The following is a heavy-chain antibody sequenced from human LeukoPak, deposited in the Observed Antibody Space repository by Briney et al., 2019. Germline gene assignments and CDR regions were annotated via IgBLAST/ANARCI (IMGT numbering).Heavy chain of an antibody. CDR2: INPNSGGT. D-gene: IGHD2-2*01. J-gene: IGHJ3*02. CDR3: ARDLGVVRAFDI. Sequence: ASVKVSCKASGCTFTGYYMHWVRQAPGQGLEWMGWINPNSGGTNYAQKFQGRVTMTRDTSISTAYMELSRLRSDDTAVYYCARDLGVVRAFDIWGQGTMVTVSS. CDR1: GCTFTGYY. V-gene: IGHV1-2*02.